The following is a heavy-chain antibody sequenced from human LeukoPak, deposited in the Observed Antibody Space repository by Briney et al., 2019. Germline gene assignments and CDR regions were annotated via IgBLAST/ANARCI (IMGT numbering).Heavy chain of an antibody. Sequence: PSETLSLTCTVSGGSISSSSYYWGWIRQPPGKGLEWIGGIYYSGSTYYNPSLKSRVTISVDTSKNQFSLKLSSVTAAGTAVYYCATLGTPHSYYYYYMDVWGKGTTVTVSS. V-gene: IGHV4-39*01. CDR2: IYYSGST. D-gene: IGHD1-1*01. CDR3: ATLGTPHSYYYYYMDV. J-gene: IGHJ6*03. CDR1: GGSISSSSYY.